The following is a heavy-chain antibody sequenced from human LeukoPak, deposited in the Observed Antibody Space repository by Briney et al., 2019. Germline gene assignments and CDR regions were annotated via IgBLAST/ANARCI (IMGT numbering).Heavy chain of an antibody. CDR2: VYHSGST. Sequence: PSETLSLTCVVNNGSFSDYFWSWIRQPPGKGLEWIGEVYHSGSTNYNPSLKSRVSISADMSKKQFSLNLNSVTAADTAVYYCAREKILGHLTRVLDTWGQGTLVTVSS. D-gene: IGHD3-16*01. CDR3: AREKILGHLTRVLDT. J-gene: IGHJ5*02. CDR1: NGSFSDYF. V-gene: IGHV4-34*01.